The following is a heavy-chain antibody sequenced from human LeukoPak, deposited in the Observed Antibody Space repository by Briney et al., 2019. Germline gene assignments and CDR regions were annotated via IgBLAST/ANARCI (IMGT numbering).Heavy chain of an antibody. J-gene: IGHJ6*02. D-gene: IGHD4-11*01. V-gene: IGHV4-31*03. CDR3: ARGGTTALWYYYYYGMDV. CDR1: GGSISSGGYY. CDR2: IYYSGST. Sequence: SETLSLTCTVSGGSISSGGYYWSWIRQHPGKGLEWIGYIYYSGSTYYNPSLKSRVTISVDTSKNQFSLKLSSETAADTAVYYCARGGTTALWYYYYYGMDVWGQGTTVTVSS.